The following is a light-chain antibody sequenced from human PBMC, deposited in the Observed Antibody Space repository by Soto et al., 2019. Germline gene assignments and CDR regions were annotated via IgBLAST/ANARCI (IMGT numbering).Light chain of an antibody. CDR2: DAS. J-gene: IGKJ1*01. V-gene: IGKV3-11*01. CDR3: QERSHWPPWT. Sequence: ETVLTQSPDTLSVSPGERATLSCRASQSVSNYLAWYQHKPGQAPRLVIYDASTRAAGIPARFSGSGSGTDFTLTISSLEPEDAAVYYCQERSHWPPWTFRQGTKVEIK. CDR1: QSVSNY.